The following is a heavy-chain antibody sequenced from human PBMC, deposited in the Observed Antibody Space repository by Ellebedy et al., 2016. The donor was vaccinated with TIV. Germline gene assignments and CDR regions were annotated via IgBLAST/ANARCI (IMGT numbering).Heavy chain of an antibody. Sequence: GESLKISCAASGFTFNSYWMTWVRQAPGKGLEWVANIHQDGSDKYYVDSLRGRFTISRDNAKNSLYLQMNSLRGEDTAVYYCATDGSYGDYRSPTHAFVMWGQGTLVTVSS. D-gene: IGHD4-17*01. CDR2: IHQDGSDK. V-gene: IGHV3-7*01. J-gene: IGHJ3*02. CDR1: GFTFNSYW. CDR3: ATDGSYGDYRSPTHAFVM.